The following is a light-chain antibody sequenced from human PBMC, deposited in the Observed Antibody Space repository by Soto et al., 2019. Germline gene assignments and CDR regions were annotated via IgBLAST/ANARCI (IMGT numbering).Light chain of an antibody. CDR1: NSNIGSNT. V-gene: IGLV1-44*01. Sequence: QSALTQPPSASGTPGQRVTISCSGSNSNIGSNTVNWYQQVPGTAPKLLIYGYNQRPLGVPDRFSGSWSGTSASLAISGLQSEDEADYYCSAWDDSLNGYVLGTGTKVTDL. CDR3: SAWDDSLNGYV. CDR2: GYN. J-gene: IGLJ1*01.